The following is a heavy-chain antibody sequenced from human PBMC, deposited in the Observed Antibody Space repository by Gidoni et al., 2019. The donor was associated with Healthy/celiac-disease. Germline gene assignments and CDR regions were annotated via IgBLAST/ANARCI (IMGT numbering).Heavy chain of an antibody. V-gene: IGHV4-34*01. CDR3: ARGRRDYDFWSGYYYYYGMDV. CDR1: GGSFSGYS. CDR2: INHSGST. D-gene: IGHD3-3*01. J-gene: IGHJ6*02. Sequence: QVQLQQWGAGLLKPSETLSLTCAVYGGSFSGYSWSWIRPPPGKGLEWIGEINHSGSTNYNPSLKGRVTISVDTSKNQFSLKLSSVTAADTAVYYCARGRRDYDFWSGYYYYYGMDVWGQGTTVTVSS.